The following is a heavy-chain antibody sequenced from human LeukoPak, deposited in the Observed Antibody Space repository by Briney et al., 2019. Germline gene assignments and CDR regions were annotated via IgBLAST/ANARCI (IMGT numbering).Heavy chain of an antibody. CDR2: IYHSGST. CDR3: ARARGYGFIFDY. CDR1: GGSISSGGYS. D-gene: IGHD4-17*01. J-gene: IGHJ4*02. Sequence: SQTLSLTCAVSGGSISSGGYSWSWIRQPPGKGLEWIGYIYHSGSTYYNPSLKSRVTISADRSKNQFSLKLSSVTAADTAVYYCARARGYGFIFDYWGQGTLVTVSS. V-gene: IGHV4-30-2*01.